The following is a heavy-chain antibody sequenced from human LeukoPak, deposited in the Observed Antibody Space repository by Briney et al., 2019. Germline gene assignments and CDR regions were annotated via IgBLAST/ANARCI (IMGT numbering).Heavy chain of an antibody. V-gene: IGHV3-74*01. D-gene: IGHD1-20*01. J-gene: IGHJ4*02. CDR2: IKSDGTTI. CDR1: GFTFSNYM. CDR3: LRDLNWSLDQ. Sequence: GGSLRLSCTASGFTFSNYMMHWVRQAPGKGLVWVSRIKSDGTTITYADSVKGRFTISRDNAKNTLYLQMNSLRAEDTAVYYCLRDLNWSLDQWGQGTLVTVSS.